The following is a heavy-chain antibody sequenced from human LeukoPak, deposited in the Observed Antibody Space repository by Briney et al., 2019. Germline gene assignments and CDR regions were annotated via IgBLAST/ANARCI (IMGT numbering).Heavy chain of an antibody. V-gene: IGHV4-34*01. CDR3: ARDLVAGADY. D-gene: IGHD6-19*01. Sequence: PSETLSLTCAVYGGSFSGYYWSWIRQPPGKGLEWIGEINHSGSTNYNPSLKSRVTISVDTSKNQFSLKLSSVTAEDTAVYYCARDLVAGADYWGQGTLVTVSS. CDR1: GGSFSGYY. CDR2: INHSGST. J-gene: IGHJ4*02.